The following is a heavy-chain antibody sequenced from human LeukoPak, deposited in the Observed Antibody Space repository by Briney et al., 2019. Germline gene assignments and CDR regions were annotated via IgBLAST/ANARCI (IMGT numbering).Heavy chain of an antibody. V-gene: IGHV3-7*01. Sequence: QPRGSLRHSCVASGFTFSNFWMNWVRQAPGKGLEWVANIKEDGSEKNYVGSVRGRFTISRDNAKNSLYLQMNSLSAEDTALYYCVRDYYWDYTSEGTLVRVSS. CDR2: IKEDGSEK. CDR3: VRDYYWDY. CDR1: GFTFSNFW. J-gene: IGHJ4*02.